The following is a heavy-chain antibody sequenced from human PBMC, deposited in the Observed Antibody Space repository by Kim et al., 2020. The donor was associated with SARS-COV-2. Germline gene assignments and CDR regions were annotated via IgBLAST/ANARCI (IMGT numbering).Heavy chain of an antibody. CDR2: INSGDGNT. Sequence: SLEWMGWINSGDGNTEYSEKFHGRLTITRDTSASATYLELSSLTSEDTAVYYCARGGPFSGSGSPFDFWGQGTLVTVSS. D-gene: IGHD3-10*01. V-gene: IGHV1-3*04. CDR3: ARGGPFSGSGSPFDF. J-gene: IGHJ4*02.